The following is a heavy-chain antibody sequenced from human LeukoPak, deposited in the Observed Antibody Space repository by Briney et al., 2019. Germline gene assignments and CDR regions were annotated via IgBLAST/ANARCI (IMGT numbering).Heavy chain of an antibody. V-gene: IGHV5-51*01. Sequence: GEALKISFKGSGCSFTSYWIGWVRQMPGKGLEWMGIMYPRDSDTRYSPPFQDQVTISADKSISTAYLPEGNLTASDTARHYCARLYSSSWKEYYFDYWGQGTLVTVSS. D-gene: IGHD6-13*01. CDR1: GCSFTSYW. J-gene: IGHJ4*02. CDR2: MYPRDSDT. CDR3: ARLYSSSWKEYYFDY.